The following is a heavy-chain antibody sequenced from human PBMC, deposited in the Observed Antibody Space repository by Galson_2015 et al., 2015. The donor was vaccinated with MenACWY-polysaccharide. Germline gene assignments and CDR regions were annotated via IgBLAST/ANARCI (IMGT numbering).Heavy chain of an antibody. J-gene: IGHJ6*03. V-gene: IGHV3-33*01. D-gene: IGHD2-2*01. CDR2: IWYDGSNK. CDR1: GFTFSSYG. Sequence: SLRLSCAASGFTFSSYGMHWVRQAPGKGLEWVAVIWYDGSNKYYADSVKGRFTISGDNSKNTLYLQMNSLRAEDTAVYYCAGDGVGYCSSTSCPRGRYYYYMDVWGKGTTVTVSS. CDR3: AGDGVGYCSSTSCPRGRYYYYMDV.